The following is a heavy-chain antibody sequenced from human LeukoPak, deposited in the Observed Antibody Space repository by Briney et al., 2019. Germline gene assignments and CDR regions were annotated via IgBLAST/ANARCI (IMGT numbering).Heavy chain of an antibody. Sequence: SSETLSLTCTVSGGSISSYYWSWIRQPPGKGLEWIGYIYYSGSTNYNPSLKSRVTISVDTSKNQFSLKLSSVTAADTAVYYCARRIAVAGIDAFDIWGQGTMVTVSS. J-gene: IGHJ3*02. D-gene: IGHD6-19*01. V-gene: IGHV4-59*08. CDR3: ARRIAVAGIDAFDI. CDR2: IYYSGST. CDR1: GGSISSYY.